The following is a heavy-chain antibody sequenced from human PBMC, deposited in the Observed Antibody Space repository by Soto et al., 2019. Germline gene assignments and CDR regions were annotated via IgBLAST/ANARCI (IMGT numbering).Heavy chain of an antibody. J-gene: IGHJ3*01. CDR2: ISHDGTNK. D-gene: IGHD3-22*01. Sequence: GGSLRLSCEVSGFTFSAYGMHWVRQAPGKGLEWVAAISHDGTNKNYGDSVKGRFTISRDNSKNSLYLQMNSLRAEDTAVYYCARDQLYYNDISGRPLNAFDVWGQGTMVTVSS. CDR3: ARDQLYYNDISGRPLNAFDV. CDR1: GFTFSAYG. V-gene: IGHV3-30*03.